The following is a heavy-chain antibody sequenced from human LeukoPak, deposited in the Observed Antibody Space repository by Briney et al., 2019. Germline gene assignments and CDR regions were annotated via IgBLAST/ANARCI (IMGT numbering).Heavy chain of an antibody. J-gene: IGHJ4*02. CDR3: ARARDYCSGGSCGPYYFDY. Sequence: GASVKVSCKASGGTFSSYAISWVRQAPGHGLEWMGGIIPIFGTANYAQKFQGRVTITTDESTSTAYMELSSLRSEDTAVYYCARARDYCSGGSCGPYYFDYWGQGTLVTVSS. D-gene: IGHD2-15*01. CDR2: IIPIFGTA. V-gene: IGHV1-69*05. CDR1: GGTFSSYA.